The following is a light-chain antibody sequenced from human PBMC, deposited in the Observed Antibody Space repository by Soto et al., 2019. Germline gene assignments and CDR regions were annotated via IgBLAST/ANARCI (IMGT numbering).Light chain of an antibody. J-gene: IGKJ4*01. V-gene: IGKV3-20*01. Sequence: EIVLTQSPGTLSLSPGERATLSCRASQSVSAGHLAWYQQKPGQAPRLLIYGASSRATGIPDRFSGSGSGTDFTLTISRLEPEDFAVYFCQQYGSSPLTSGGGTKVEIK. CDR3: QQYGSSPLT. CDR1: QSVSAGH. CDR2: GAS.